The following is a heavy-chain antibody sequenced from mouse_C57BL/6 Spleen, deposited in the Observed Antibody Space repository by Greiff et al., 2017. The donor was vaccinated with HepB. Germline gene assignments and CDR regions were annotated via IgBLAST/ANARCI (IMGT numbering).Heavy chain of an antibody. CDR1: GYTFTDYY. CDR3: ARTKGYYYGSSYDAMDY. J-gene: IGHJ4*01. Sequence: VQLQQSGAELVRPGASVKLSCKASGYTFTDYYINWVKQRPGQGLEWIARIYPGSGNTYYNEKFKGKATLTAEKSSSTAYMQLSSLTSEDSAVYFCARTKGYYYGSSYDAMDYWGQGTSVTVSS. V-gene: IGHV1-76*01. CDR2: IYPGSGNT. D-gene: IGHD1-1*01.